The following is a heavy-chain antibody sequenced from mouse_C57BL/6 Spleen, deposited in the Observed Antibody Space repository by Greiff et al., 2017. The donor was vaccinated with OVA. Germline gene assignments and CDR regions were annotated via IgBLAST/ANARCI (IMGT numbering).Heavy chain of an antibody. V-gene: IGHV1-54*01. Sequence: VQLQQSGAELVRPGTSVKVSCKASGYAFTNYLIEWVKQRPGQGLEWIGVINPGSGGTNYNEKFKGKATLTADKSSGTAYMQLSSLTSEDSAVYFCLRDSSGYEYYFDYWGQGTTLTVSS. CDR1: GYAFTNYL. CDR2: INPGSGGT. D-gene: IGHD3-2*02. CDR3: LRDSSGYEYYFDY. J-gene: IGHJ2*01.